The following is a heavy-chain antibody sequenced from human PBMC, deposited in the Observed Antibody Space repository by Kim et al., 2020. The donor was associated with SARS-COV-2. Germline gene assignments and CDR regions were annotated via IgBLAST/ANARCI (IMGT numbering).Heavy chain of an antibody. Sequence: ASVKVSCKASGYTFTSYYMHWVRQAPGQGLEWMGIINPSGGSTSYAQKFQGRVTMTRDTSTSTVYMELSSLRSEDTAVYYCARPLKTPRDYYYYGMDVWGQGTTVTVSS. CDR1: GYTFTSYY. D-gene: IGHD2-15*01. CDR3: ARPLKTPRDYYYYGMDV. CDR2: INPSGGST. J-gene: IGHJ6*02. V-gene: IGHV1-46*01.